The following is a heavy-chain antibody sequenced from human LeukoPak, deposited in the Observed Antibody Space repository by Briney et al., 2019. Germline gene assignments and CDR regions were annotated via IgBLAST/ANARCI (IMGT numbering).Heavy chain of an antibody. CDR3: AREAIAARNFDY. CDR2: IKKDGSEK. Sequence: GGXLRLSCAASGFTFSSYWMSWVRQAPGKGLEWVANIKKDGSEKYYVDSVKGRFTISRDNAKNSLYLQMNSLRAEDTAVYYCAREAIAARNFDYWGQGTLVTVSS. V-gene: IGHV3-7*01. J-gene: IGHJ4*02. CDR1: GFTFSSYW. D-gene: IGHD6-6*01.